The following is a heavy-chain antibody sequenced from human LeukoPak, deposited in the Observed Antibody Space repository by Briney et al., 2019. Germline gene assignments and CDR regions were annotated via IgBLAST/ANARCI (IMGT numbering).Heavy chain of an antibody. Sequence: GGSLRLTCAASGFTFDDYGMSWVRQAPGKGLEWVSGINWNGGSTGYADSVKGRFTISRDNAKNSLYLQMNSLRAEDTALYYCSRDLIGRQTRDYWGQGTLVTVSS. J-gene: IGHJ4*02. V-gene: IGHV3-20*04. CDR2: INWNGGST. D-gene: IGHD2-8*01. CDR1: GFTFDDYG. CDR3: SRDLIGRQTRDY.